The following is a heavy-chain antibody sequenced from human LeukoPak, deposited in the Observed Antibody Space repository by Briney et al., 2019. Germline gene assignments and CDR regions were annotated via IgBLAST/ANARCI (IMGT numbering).Heavy chain of an antibody. Sequence: SETLSLTCTVSGGSISSSSYYWGWIRQPPGKGLEWIGSIYYSGSTNYNPSLKSRVTISVDTSKNQFSLKLSSVTAADTAVYYCASANCTNGVCYDYWGQGTLVTVSS. CDR1: GGSISSSSYY. V-gene: IGHV4-39*07. D-gene: IGHD2-8*01. CDR2: IYYSGST. J-gene: IGHJ4*02. CDR3: ASANCTNGVCYDY.